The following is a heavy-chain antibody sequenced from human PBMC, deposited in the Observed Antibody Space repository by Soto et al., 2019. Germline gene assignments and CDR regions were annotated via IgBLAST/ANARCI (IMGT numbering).Heavy chain of an antibody. Sequence: GGSRRLSCAASGFTFSSSAMSWVRQAPGKGLEWVSAISGSGGSTYYADSVKGRFTISRDNSKDTLFLQMNSLRAEDTAVYYCAKVGGIAVAGQFGYWGQGALVTVSS. CDR3: AKVGGIAVAGQFGY. J-gene: IGHJ4*02. V-gene: IGHV3-23*01. D-gene: IGHD6-19*01. CDR1: GFTFSSSA. CDR2: ISGSGGST.